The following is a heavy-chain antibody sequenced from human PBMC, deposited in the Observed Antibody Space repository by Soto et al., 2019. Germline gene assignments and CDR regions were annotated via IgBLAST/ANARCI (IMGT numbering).Heavy chain of an antibody. J-gene: IGHJ6*02. CDR3: ARDIRHSSGWHYYYGMDV. CDR1: GFTFSSYS. V-gene: IGHV3-21*01. CDR2: ISSSSSYI. Sequence: GGSLRLSCAASGFTFSSYSMNWVRQAPGKGLEWVSSISSSSSYIYYADSVKGRFTISRDNAKNSLYLQMNSLRAEDTAVYYCARDIRHSSGWHYYYGMDVWGQGTTVTVSS. D-gene: IGHD6-19*01.